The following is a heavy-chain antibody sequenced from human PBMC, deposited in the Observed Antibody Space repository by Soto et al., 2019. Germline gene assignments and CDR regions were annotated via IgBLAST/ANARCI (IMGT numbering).Heavy chain of an antibody. V-gene: IGHV4-30-2*01. CDR2: IYHSGST. CDR1: GGSISSGGYS. J-gene: IGHJ5*02. Sequence: SETLSLTCAVSGGSISSGGYSWSWIRQPPGKGLEWIGYIYHSGSTYYNPSLKSRVTISVDRSKNQFSLKLSSVTAADTAVYYCSRINFDYYDSSGYSRWFDPWGQGTLVTVSS. D-gene: IGHD3-22*01. CDR3: SRINFDYYDSSGYSRWFDP.